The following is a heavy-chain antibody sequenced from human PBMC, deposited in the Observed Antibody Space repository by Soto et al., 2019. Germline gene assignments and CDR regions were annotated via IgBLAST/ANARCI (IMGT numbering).Heavy chain of an antibody. D-gene: IGHD1-20*01. CDR3: ARANWYAEY. CDR2: VYYNGIT. J-gene: IGHJ4*02. V-gene: IGHV4-59*11. CDR1: GGSINNHY. Sequence: QVQLQESGPGLVKPSETLSLTCTVSGGSINNHYWSWIRQPPGKGLEWLGYVYYNGITNYNPSLKSRVIMSVDTSKNHVSLNLTSLTAADTATYYCARANWYAEYWGQGIPVTVSS.